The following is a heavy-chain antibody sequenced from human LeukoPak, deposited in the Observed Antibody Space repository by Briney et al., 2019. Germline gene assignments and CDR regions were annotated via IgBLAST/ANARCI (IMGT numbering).Heavy chain of an antibody. V-gene: IGHV3-23*01. Sequence: PGGSLRLSCAASGFTFSSYAMSWVRQAPGKGLEWASAISGSGGSTYYADSVKGRFTISRDNSKNTLYLQMNSLRAEDTAVYYCAKDFSDYGDSLDYWGQGTLVTVSS. CDR1: GFTFSSYA. D-gene: IGHD4-17*01. CDR3: AKDFSDYGDSLDY. CDR2: ISGSGGST. J-gene: IGHJ4*02.